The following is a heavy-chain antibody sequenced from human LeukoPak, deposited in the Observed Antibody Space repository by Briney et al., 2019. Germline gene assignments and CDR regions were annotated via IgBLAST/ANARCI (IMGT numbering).Heavy chain of an antibody. CDR3: AKDQSGSYEGGSGMDV. CDR2: ISYDGSNK. J-gene: IGHJ6*02. V-gene: IGHV3-30-3*02. CDR1: GFTFSSYA. Sequence: GGSLRLSCAASGFTFSSYAMHWVRQAPGKGLEWVAVISYDGSNKYYADSVKGRFTISRDNSKNSLYLQMNSLRAEDTALYYCAKDQSGSYEGGSGMDVWGQGTTVTVSS. D-gene: IGHD1-26*01.